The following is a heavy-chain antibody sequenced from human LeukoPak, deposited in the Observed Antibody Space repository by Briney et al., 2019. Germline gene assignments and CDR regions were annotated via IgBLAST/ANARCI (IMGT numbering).Heavy chain of an antibody. CDR3: ARDTGHGVG. Sequence: SETLSLTCTVSCGSISSSSYYWGWIRQPPGKGLEWIGSIYHSGSTYYNPSLRSRVTISVDTSNNQFSLKLNSVTAADTAVYYCARDTGHGVGWGQGTLVTVSS. CDR2: IYHSGST. V-gene: IGHV4-39*07. J-gene: IGHJ4*02. CDR1: CGSISSSSYY. D-gene: IGHD3-3*01.